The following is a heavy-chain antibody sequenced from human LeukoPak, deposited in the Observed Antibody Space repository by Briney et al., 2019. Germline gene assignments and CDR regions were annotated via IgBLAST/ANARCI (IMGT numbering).Heavy chain of an antibody. J-gene: IGHJ4*02. CDR3: ARARYCSSGNCYKDY. Sequence: GGSLRLSCAASGFTFGTYWMSWVCQAPGKGLEWVANINGDGSEKYFAGSVKGRFTISRDNARNSLFLQMNSLRAEDTAVYYCARARYCSSGNCYKDYWGQGSLVTVSS. CDR1: GFTFGTYW. D-gene: IGHD2-15*01. V-gene: IGHV3-7*01. CDR2: INGDGSEK.